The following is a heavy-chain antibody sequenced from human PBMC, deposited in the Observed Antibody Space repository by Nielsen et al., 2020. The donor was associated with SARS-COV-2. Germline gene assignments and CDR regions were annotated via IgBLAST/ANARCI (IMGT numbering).Heavy chain of an antibody. CDR2: VYPGDSDA. J-gene: IGHJ3*01. Sequence: KVSCKGSEYNFTTHWIGWVRQMPGKGLEWMGIVYPGDSDATYSPSFQGQVTISVDKSISTAYLQWSSLKASDTAIYYCARNSYLGYTRVAFDLWGQGTMVTVSS. V-gene: IGHV5-51*01. CDR3: ARNSYLGYTRVAFDL. CDR1: EYNFTTHW. D-gene: IGHD5-18*01.